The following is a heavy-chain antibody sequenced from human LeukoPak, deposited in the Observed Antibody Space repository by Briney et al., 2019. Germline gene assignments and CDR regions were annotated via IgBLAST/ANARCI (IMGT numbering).Heavy chain of an antibody. Sequence: GGSLRLSCAASGFTFSSYAMHWVRQAPGKGLEWVAVISSDGSNKYYADSVKGRFTISRDNAKNSLYLQMNSLRAEDTAVYYCAKGRTTVTTWSGRGEDYFDYWGQGTLVTVSS. J-gene: IGHJ4*02. CDR3: AKGRTTVTTWSGRGEDYFDY. D-gene: IGHD4-17*01. CDR1: GFTFSSYA. CDR2: ISSDGSNK. V-gene: IGHV3-30*04.